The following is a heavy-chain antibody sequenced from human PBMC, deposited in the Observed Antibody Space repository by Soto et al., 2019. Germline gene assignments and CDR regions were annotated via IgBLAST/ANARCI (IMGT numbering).Heavy chain of an antibody. D-gene: IGHD3-3*01. CDR1: GGSMSGYY. CDR2: IYYSGST. Sequence: PSETLSLTCTVSGGSMSGYYWHWIRQPPGEGLQWIGNIYYSGSTNYNPSLKSRVTILVDTSKNHFSLKLNSVTAADTAVYYCARSPTFLDRFDPWGQGTLVTFSS. CDR3: ARSPTFLDRFDP. J-gene: IGHJ5*02. V-gene: IGHV4-59*01.